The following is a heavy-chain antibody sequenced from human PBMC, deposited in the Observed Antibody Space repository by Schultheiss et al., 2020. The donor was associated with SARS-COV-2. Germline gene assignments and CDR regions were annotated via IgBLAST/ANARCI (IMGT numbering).Heavy chain of an antibody. D-gene: IGHD1-26*01. CDR2: MNPNSGNT. V-gene: IGHV1-8*03. Sequence: GESLKISCKASGYTFTSYDINWVRQATGQGLEWMGWMNPNSGNTGYAQKFQGRVTITRNTSISTAYMELSSLRSEDTAVYYCARATRRGATRSYYFDYWGQGTLVTVSS. CDR3: ARATRRGATRSYYFDY. J-gene: IGHJ4*02. CDR1: GYTFTSYD.